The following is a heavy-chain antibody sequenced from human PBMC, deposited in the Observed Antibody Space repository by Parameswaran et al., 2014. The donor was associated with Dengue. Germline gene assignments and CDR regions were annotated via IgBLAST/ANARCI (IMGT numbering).Heavy chain of an antibody. D-gene: IGHD2-2*01. CDR2: INPSGGST. Sequence: WVRQAPGQGLEWMGIINPSGGSTSYAQKFQGRVTMTRDTSTSTVYMELSSLRSEDTAVYYCARGCLYCSSTSWDYGMDVWGQGTTVTVSS. CDR3: ARGCLYCSSTSWDYGMDV. J-gene: IGHJ6*02. V-gene: IGHV1-46*01.